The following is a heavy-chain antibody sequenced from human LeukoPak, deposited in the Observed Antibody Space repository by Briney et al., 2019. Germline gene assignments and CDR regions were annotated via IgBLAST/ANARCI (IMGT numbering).Heavy chain of an antibody. CDR2: INHSGST. J-gene: IGHJ4*02. CDR3: ARRIEGMTTVTALDY. D-gene: IGHD4-17*01. CDR1: GGSFSGYY. Sequence: SETLSLTCAVYGGSFSGYYWSWIRQPPGKGLEWIGEINHSGSTNYNPSLKSRVTISVDTSKNQFSLKLSSVTAADTAVYYCARRIEGMTTVTALDYWGQGTLVTVSS. V-gene: IGHV4-34*01.